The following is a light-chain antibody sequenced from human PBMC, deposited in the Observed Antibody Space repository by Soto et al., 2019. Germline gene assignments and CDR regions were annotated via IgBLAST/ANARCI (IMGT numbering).Light chain of an antibody. CDR1: SSDVGGYNY. J-gene: IGLJ1*01. Sequence: LTQPASVSGSPGQSITISCTGTSSDVGGYNYVSWYQQHPGKAPKLMIYDVSNRPSGVSNRFSGSKSGNTASLTVSGLQAEDEADYYCSSYAGSNKVFGTGTKVTVL. CDR2: DVS. CDR3: SSYAGSNKV. V-gene: IGLV2-14*01.